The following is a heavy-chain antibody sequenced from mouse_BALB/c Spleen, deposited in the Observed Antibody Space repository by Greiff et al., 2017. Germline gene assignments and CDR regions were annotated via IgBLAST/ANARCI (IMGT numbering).Heavy chain of an antibody. CDR1: GFNIKDYY. J-gene: IGHJ2*01. CDR3: NGKGGYYFDY. CDR2: IDPENGDT. V-gene: IGHV14-4*02. Sequence: EVKLQESGAELVRSGASVKLSCTASGFNIKDYYMHWVKQRPEQGLEWIGWIDPENGDTEYAPKFQGKATMTADTSSNTAYLQLSSLTSEDTAVYYCNGKGGYYFDYWGQGTTLTVSS.